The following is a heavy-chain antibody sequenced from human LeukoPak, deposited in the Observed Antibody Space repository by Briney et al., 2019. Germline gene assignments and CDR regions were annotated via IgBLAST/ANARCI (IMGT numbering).Heavy chain of an antibody. V-gene: IGHV4-59*12. CDR1: GGSISSYY. Sequence: SETLSLTCTVSGGSISSYYWSWIRQPPGKGLEWIGYIYYSGSTNYNPSLKSRVTISVDTSKNQFSLKLSSVTAADTAVYYCARGPPRSSWYRDWFDPWGQGTLVTVSS. CDR2: IYYSGST. CDR3: ARGPPRSSWYRDWFDP. J-gene: IGHJ5*02. D-gene: IGHD6-13*01.